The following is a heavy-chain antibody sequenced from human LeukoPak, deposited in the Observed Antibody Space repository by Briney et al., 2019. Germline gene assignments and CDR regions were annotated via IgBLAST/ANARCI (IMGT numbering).Heavy chain of an antibody. V-gene: IGHV4-31*03. CDR1: GGSISSGGYY. D-gene: IGHD3-22*01. Sequence: SETLSLTCTVSGGSISSGGYYWSWIRQHPGKGLEWIGYIYYSGSTYYNPSLKSRVTISVDTSKNQFSLKLSSVTAADTAVYYCARAGYYDSSGYYYLFDYWGQGTLVTVSS. CDR3: ARAGYYDSSGYYYLFDY. CDR2: IYYSGST. J-gene: IGHJ4*02.